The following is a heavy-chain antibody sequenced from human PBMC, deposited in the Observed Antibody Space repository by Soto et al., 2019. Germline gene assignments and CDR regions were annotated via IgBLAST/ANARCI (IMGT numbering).Heavy chain of an antibody. CDR1: GFTFSPYW. D-gene: IGHD2-8*01. Sequence: EVQLVESGGDLVQPGGSLRLSCVASGFTFSPYWMSWVRQAPGSGLQWVATINNDGSEKYYADSVKGRFTISRDNARDSLYLQLTSLRAEDTAIYYCARGSNQDYWGQGTLVAVSS. CDR3: ARGSNQDY. CDR2: INNDGSEK. J-gene: IGHJ4*02. V-gene: IGHV3-7*03.